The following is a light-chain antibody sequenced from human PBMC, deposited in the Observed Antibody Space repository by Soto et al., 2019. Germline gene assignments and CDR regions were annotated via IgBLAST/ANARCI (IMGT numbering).Light chain of an antibody. CDR3: CSYGSDSTTYV. V-gene: IGLV2-11*01. Sequence: QSALTQPRSVSGSPGQSVTVSCTGTSSDVGAYNFVSWYQQHPGKAPKLVIYSVNERPSGVPARFSGSKSGNTASLTISVLQADDEADYYCCSYGSDSTTYVFGNGTKVTV. CDR2: SVN. CDR1: SSDVGAYNF. J-gene: IGLJ1*01.